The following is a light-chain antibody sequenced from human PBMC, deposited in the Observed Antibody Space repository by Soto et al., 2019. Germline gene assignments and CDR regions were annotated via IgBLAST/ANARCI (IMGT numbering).Light chain of an antibody. V-gene: IGKV3-20*01. CDR2: DAS. CDR1: QTVRNNY. J-gene: IGKJ4*01. CDR3: QQFSSYHLT. Sequence: EFVLTQSPGTLSLSPGERATLSCRASQTVRNNYLAWYQQKPGQAPRLLIYDASSRATGIPDRFSGGGSGTDFTLTISRLEPEDFEVYYCQQFSSYHLTLGGGTKVDLK.